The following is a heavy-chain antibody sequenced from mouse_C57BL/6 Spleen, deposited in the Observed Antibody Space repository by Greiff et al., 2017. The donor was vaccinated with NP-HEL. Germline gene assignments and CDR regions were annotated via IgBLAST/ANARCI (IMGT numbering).Heavy chain of an antibody. CDR1: GYAFSSYW. J-gene: IGHJ4*01. CDR2: IYPGDGDT. D-gene: IGHD2-4*01. CDR3: ARGKIYYDYDEGYYAMDY. Sequence: QVQLQQSGAELVKPGASVKISCKASGYAFSSYWMNWVKQRPGKGLEWIGQIYPGDGDTNYNGKFKGKATLTADKSSSTAYMQLSSLTSEDSAVYFCARGKIYYDYDEGYYAMDYWGQGTSVTVSS. V-gene: IGHV1-80*01.